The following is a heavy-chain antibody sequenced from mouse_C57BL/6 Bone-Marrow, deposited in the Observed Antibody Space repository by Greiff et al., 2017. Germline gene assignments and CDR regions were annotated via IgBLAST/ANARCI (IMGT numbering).Heavy chain of an antibody. CDR3: ARGGVTTVGYFDY. CDR1: GFTFSSYA. CDR2: ISDGGSYT. Sequence: EVKLVESGGGLVKPGGSLKLSCAASGFTFSSYAMSWVRQTPEKRLEWVATISDGGSYTYYPDNVKGRFTISRDNAKNNLYLQMSHLKSEDTAMYYGARGGVTTVGYFDYWGQGTTLTVSS. J-gene: IGHJ2*01. V-gene: IGHV5-4*03. D-gene: IGHD1-1*01.